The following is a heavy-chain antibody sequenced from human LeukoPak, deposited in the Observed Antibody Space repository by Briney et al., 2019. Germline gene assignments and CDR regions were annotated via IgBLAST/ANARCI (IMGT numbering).Heavy chain of an antibody. CDR2: ITSSSSYK. D-gene: IGHD3-10*01. Sequence: GGSLRLSCAASGFTFSDYYMSWIRQAPGKGLEWVSYITSSSSYKNYADSVKGRFTISRHNSKNTLYLQMNSLRAEDTAVYYCARGTGWFDPWGQGTLVTVSS. V-gene: IGHV3-11*03. J-gene: IGHJ5*02. CDR1: GFTFSDYY. CDR3: ARGTGWFDP.